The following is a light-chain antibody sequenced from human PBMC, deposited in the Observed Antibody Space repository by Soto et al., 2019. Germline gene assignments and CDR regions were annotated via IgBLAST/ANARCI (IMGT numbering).Light chain of an antibody. CDR1: QGISSY. V-gene: IGKV1-8*01. Sequence: ALRRTQSPSSLSASTGDRVTITCRASQGISSYLAWYQQKPGKAPKLLIYAASTLQSGVPSRFSGSGSGTDFTLTISCLQSEDFATYYCQQYYSYPQTFGQGTKL. CDR2: AAS. CDR3: QQYYSYPQT. J-gene: IGKJ1*01.